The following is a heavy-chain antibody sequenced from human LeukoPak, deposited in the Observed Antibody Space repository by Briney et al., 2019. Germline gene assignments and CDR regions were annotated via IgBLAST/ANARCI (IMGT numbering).Heavy chain of an antibody. CDR3: ARAFGGVLYYYGMDV. CDR1: GFTFSSYA. Sequence: GGSLRLSCAASGFTFSSYAMHWVRQAPGKGLEWVAVISYDGSNKYYADSVKGRFTISRDNCKNTLYLQMNSLRAEDTAVYYCARAFGGVLYYYGMDVWGKGTTVTVSS. CDR2: ISYDGSNK. V-gene: IGHV3-30*04. J-gene: IGHJ6*04. D-gene: IGHD3-16*01.